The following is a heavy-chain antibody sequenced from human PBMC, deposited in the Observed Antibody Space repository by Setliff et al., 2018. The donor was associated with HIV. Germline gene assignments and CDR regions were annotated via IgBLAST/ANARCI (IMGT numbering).Heavy chain of an antibody. Sequence: SVKVSCKASGGTFRSNAFNWVRQAPGQGLEWMGGVIPIFGSTTFAQKFQGRVTITADESKDTVEMELSSLRTEDTAVYFCSNGADVGGYSGYDFNYWGQGTLVTVSS. CDR1: GGTFRSNA. D-gene: IGHD5-12*01. J-gene: IGHJ4*02. CDR3: SNGADVGGYSGYDFNY. V-gene: IGHV1-69*13. CDR2: VIPIFGST.